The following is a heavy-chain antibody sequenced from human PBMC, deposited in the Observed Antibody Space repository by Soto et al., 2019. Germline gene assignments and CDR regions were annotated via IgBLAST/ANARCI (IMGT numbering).Heavy chain of an antibody. V-gene: IGHV1-3*01. D-gene: IGHD3-3*01. J-gene: IGHJ4*02. CDR2: INAGNGNT. CDR3: ARTYYDFWSGSRIARGLGY. CDR1: GYTFTSYA. Sequence: ASVKVSCKASGYTFTSYAMHWVRQAPGQRLEWMGWINAGNGNTKYSQKFQGRVTITRDTSASTAYMELSSLRSEDTAVYYCARTYYDFWSGSRIARGLGYWGQGTLVTVSS.